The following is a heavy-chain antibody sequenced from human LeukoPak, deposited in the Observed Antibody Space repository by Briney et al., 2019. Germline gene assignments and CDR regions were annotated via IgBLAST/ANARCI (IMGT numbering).Heavy chain of an antibody. D-gene: IGHD1-26*01. CDR2: ISAYNGTT. Sequence: ASVTVSSTASGYTFTSYGISWVRQAPGQGLEWMGWISAYNGTTNYAQKLQGRVTMTTDTSTSTAYMELRSLRSDDTAVYYCARGAIRELLSDYWGQGTLVAVSS. CDR3: ARGAIRELLSDY. V-gene: IGHV1-18*01. J-gene: IGHJ4*02. CDR1: GYTFTSYG.